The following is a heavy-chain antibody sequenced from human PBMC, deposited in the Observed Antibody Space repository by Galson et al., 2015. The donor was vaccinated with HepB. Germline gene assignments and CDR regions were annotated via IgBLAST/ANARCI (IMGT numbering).Heavy chain of an antibody. CDR2: INHSGST. Sequence: ETLSLTCAVYGGSFSGYYWSWIRQPPGKGLEWIGEINHSGSTNYNPSLKSRVTISVDTSKNQFSLKLSSVTAADTAVYYCALTYYYGSGRDYWGQGTLVTVSS. CDR1: GGSFSGYY. CDR3: ALTYYYGSGRDY. J-gene: IGHJ4*02. V-gene: IGHV4-34*01. D-gene: IGHD3-10*01.